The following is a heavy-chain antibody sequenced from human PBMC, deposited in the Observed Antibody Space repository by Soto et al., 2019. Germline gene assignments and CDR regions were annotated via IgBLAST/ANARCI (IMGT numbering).Heavy chain of an antibody. CDR3: ARFHDDYYDSSGYYYLASY. CDR1: GGTFSSYA. J-gene: IGHJ4*02. D-gene: IGHD3-22*01. V-gene: IGHV1-69*01. Sequence: QVQLVQSGAEVKKPGSSVKVSCKASGGTFSSYAISWVRQAPGQGLEWMGGIIPIFGTANYAQKFQGRVTITADESTSTAYMELSSLRSDDTAVYYCARFHDDYYDSSGYYYLASYWGQGTLVTVSS. CDR2: IIPIFGTA.